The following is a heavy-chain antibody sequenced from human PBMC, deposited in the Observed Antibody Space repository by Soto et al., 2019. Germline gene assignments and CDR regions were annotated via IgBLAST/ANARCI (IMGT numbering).Heavy chain of an antibody. V-gene: IGHV3-33*01. CDR2: IWYDGSNK. J-gene: IGHJ6*02. CDR1: GFTFSSYG. D-gene: IGHD3-10*01. CDR3: AREEVRGVGSEDGMDV. Sequence: GGSLRLSCAASGFTFSSYGMHWVRQAPGKGLEWVAVIWYDGSNKYYADSVKGRFTISRDNSKNTLYLQMNSLRAEDTAVYYCAREEVRGVGSEDGMDVWGQGTTVTVSS.